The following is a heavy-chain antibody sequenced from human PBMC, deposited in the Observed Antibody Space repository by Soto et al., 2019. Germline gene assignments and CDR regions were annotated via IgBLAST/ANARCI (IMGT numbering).Heavy chain of an antibody. J-gene: IGHJ4*02. CDR3: ARYRREAVAGYTLDN. CDR1: GCSMRSNY. V-gene: IGHV4-59*01. Sequence: PSETLSLPCPVSGCSMRSNYWTWIRQPPGKGLEWIGYVYNSGSTNYNPSLKSRVTISEDTSKSQFSLKVNSMTAADTAVYYCARYRREAVAGYTLDNWGQGMLVTVSS. CDR2: VYNSGST. D-gene: IGHD6-13*01.